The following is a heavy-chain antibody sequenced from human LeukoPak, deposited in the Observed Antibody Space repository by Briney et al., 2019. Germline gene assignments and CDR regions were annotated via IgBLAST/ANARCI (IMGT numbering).Heavy chain of an antibody. Sequence: SETLSLTCTVSGGSISSYYWSWIRQPPGKGLEWIGYVYYSGTTNYNPSLKSRVTISVDKSKNQFSLKLSSVTAADTAVYYCARDLLWFGEPPGYYGMDVWGQGTTVTVSS. D-gene: IGHD3-10*01. CDR3: ARDLLWFGEPPGYYGMDV. CDR1: GGSISSYY. CDR2: VYYSGTT. V-gene: IGHV4-59*12. J-gene: IGHJ6*02.